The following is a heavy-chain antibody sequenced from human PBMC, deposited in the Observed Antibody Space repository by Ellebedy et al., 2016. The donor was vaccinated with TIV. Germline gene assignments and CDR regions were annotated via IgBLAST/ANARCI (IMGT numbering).Heavy chain of an antibody. V-gene: IGHV1-18*01. D-gene: IGHD2-21*01. J-gene: IGHJ6*03. CDR1: SYTFTSYG. CDR2: ISAYNGNT. CDR3: ARFLWFSPGYYYYMDV. Sequence: ASVKVSXKASSYTFTSYGISWVRQAPGQGLEWMGWISAYNGNTNYAQKLQGRVTMTTDTSTSTAYMELRSLRSDDTAVYYCARFLWFSPGYYYYMDVWGKGTTVTVSS.